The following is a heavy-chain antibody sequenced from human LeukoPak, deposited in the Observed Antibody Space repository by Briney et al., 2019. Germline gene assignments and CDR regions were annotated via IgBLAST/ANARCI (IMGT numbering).Heavy chain of an antibody. CDR2: VSYTGTT. D-gene: IGHD6-25*01. V-gene: IGHV4-59*02. J-gene: IGHJ4*02. Sequence: TSETLSLTCSVSGGSVSTYSWNWIRQPPGRGQEWIGYVSYTGTTNYISSLKSRVTISLDASKNQFSLKLSSVTAADTAVYYCAREADSSGFFYFDLWGQGNLVTVSS. CDR3: AREADSSGFFYFDL. CDR1: GGSVSTYS.